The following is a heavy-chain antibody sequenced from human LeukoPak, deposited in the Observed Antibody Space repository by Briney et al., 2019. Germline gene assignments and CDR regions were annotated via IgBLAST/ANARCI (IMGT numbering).Heavy chain of an antibody. J-gene: IGHJ5*02. CDR2: IWYDGSNK. CDR3: ARGKMATITEDWFDP. V-gene: IGHV3-33*08. D-gene: IGHD5-24*01. Sequence: PGGSLRLSCAASGLTFSGSAVHWVRQAPGKGLEWVAVIWYDGSNKYYADSVKGRFTISRDNSKNTLYLQMNSLRAEDTAVYYCARGKMATITEDWFDPWGQGTLVTVSS. CDR1: GLTFSGSA.